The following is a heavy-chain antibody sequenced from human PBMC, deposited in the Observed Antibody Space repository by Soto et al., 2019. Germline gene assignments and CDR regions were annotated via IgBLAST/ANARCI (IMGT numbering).Heavy chain of an antibody. J-gene: IGHJ4*02. V-gene: IGHV3-53*01. CDR1: GFTVSSNY. D-gene: IGHD6-19*01. Sequence: EVQLVESGGGLIQPGGFLRLSCAASGFTVSSNYMSWVRQAPGKGLEWVSLTYSSGNTEYVDSVKGRFSISRDISKNTLYLQMNSLRAEDTAVYYCARDLFSGWYLLGYWGQGTLVTVSS. CDR2: TYSSGNT. CDR3: ARDLFSGWYLLGY.